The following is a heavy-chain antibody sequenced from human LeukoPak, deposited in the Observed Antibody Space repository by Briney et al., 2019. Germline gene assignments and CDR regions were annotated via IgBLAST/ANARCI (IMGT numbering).Heavy chain of an antibody. CDR2: INTNTGNP. CDR3: ARDESLGGGHFDF. D-gene: IGHD2-15*01. V-gene: IGHV7-4-1*02. Sequence: ASVKVSCKASGYAFSDYYMHWVRQAPGQGLEWMGWINTNTGNPTYAQGFTGRFVFSLDTSVSTAYLQISSLQAEDTAVYYCARDESLGGGHFDFWGQGTLVTVSS. CDR1: GYAFSDYY. J-gene: IGHJ4*02.